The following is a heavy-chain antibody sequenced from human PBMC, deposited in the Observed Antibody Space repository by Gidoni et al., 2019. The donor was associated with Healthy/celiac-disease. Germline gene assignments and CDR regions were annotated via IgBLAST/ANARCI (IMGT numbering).Heavy chain of an antibody. J-gene: IGHJ4*02. CDR2: IKQDGSEK. V-gene: IGHV3-7*03. CDR3: ARDIIRWAVNYFDY. CDR1: GFTFSSYW. D-gene: IGHD1-20*01. Sequence: EVQLVESGGGLVQPGGSLRLSCAASGFTFSSYWMSWFRQAPGKGLEWVANIKQDGSEKYYVDSVKGRFTISRDNAKNSLYLQMNSLRAEDTAVYYCARDIIRWAVNYFDYWGQGTLVTVSS.